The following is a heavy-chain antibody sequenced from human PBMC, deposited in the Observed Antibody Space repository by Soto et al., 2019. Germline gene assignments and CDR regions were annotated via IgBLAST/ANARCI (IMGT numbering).Heavy chain of an antibody. CDR2: IYDGDTT. CDR3: AKERGKAVGDY. J-gene: IGHJ4*02. V-gene: IGHV3-66*01. D-gene: IGHD3-16*01. CDR1: GFSVSSKY. Sequence: EVKLVESGGGLVQPGGSLRLSCAASGFSVSSKYRSWLLQAPGTGLEWFSIIYDGDTTSYADSVKGRFTTSRDSPKNTGFLQMNSLRGEDTAFYYWAKERGKAVGDYWGQGTLVTVYS.